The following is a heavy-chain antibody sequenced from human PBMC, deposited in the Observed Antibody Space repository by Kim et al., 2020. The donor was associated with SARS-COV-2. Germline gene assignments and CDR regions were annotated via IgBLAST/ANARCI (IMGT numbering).Heavy chain of an antibody. CDR3: AKGERYYYDSSGYSASYYYYYGMDV. D-gene: IGHD3-22*01. J-gene: IGHJ6*02. CDR1: GFTFSSYG. V-gene: IGHV3-33*06. Sequence: GGSLRLSCAASGFTFSSYGMHWVRQAPGKGLEWVAVIWYDGSNKYYADSVKGRFTISRDNSKNTLYLQMNSLRAEDTAVYYCAKGERYYYDSSGYSASYYYYYGMDVWGQGTTVTVSS. CDR2: IWYDGSNK.